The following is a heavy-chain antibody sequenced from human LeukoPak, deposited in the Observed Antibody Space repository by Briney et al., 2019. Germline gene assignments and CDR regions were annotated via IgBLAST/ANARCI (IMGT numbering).Heavy chain of an antibody. V-gene: IGHV3-66*01. J-gene: IGHJ4*02. Sequence: GGSLRLSCAASGFTVSSNYMGWVRQAPGKGLEWVSVIYSGGDTYYTDSVKSRFTISRDNSNNMIFLEMSSLKAEDTAVYYCARETINYFDYWGQGTLVTVSS. CDR2: IYSGGDT. CDR1: GFTVSSNY. CDR3: ARETINYFDY. D-gene: IGHD4/OR15-4a*01.